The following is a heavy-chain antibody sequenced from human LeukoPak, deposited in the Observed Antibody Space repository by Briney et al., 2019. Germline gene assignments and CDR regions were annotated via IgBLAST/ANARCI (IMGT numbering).Heavy chain of an antibody. Sequence: GGSLRLSCVASGFTFSSYAMSWVRQAPGKGLEWVSAISGSGGSTYYADSVKGRFTISRDNSKNTLYLQMNSLRAEDTAVYYCAKALPNYYGSGSLYPIDYWGQGTLVTVSS. CDR1: GFTFSSYA. CDR3: AKALPNYYGSGSLYPIDY. V-gene: IGHV3-23*01. D-gene: IGHD3-10*01. J-gene: IGHJ4*02. CDR2: ISGSGGST.